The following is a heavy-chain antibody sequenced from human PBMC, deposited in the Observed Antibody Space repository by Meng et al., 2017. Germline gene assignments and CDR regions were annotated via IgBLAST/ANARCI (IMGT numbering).Heavy chain of an antibody. D-gene: IGHD6-25*01. Sequence: QGELVQSWAEVKEPGASVKVACKPSGYNFPDSYIHWVRRAPGQGLEWMGRINPKSGDTHYAQKFQARVTMTGDTSISTAYMELSGLRSDDTAMYYCARDEDISAAGKLFGDYWGQGTLVTVSS. J-gene: IGHJ4*02. CDR2: INPKSGDT. CDR3: ARDEDISAAGKLFGDY. CDR1: GYNFPDSY. V-gene: IGHV1-2*06.